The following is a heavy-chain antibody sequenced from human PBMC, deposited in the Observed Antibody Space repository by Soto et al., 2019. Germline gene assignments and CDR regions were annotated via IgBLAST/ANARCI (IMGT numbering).Heavy chain of an antibody. V-gene: IGHV6-1*01. CDR1: GDSVSSSSVT. CDR2: TYYRSKWYN. Sequence: PSQTLSLTCAISGDSVSSSSVTWNWIRQSPSRGLEWLGRTYYRSKWYNDYAESVKSRITINPDTSKNQFSLHLNSVTPEDTAVFFCVRLIRNSWLVFWGQGILVTVFS. J-gene: IGHJ4*02. D-gene: IGHD3-22*01. CDR3: VRLIRNSWLVF.